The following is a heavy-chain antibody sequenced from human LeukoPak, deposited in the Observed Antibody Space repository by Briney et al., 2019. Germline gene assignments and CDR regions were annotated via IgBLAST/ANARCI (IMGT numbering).Heavy chain of an antibody. CDR3: AKDREFCTSTTCFYDY. J-gene: IGHJ4*02. Sequence: GGSLRLSCAASGFTLSSFAMSWVRQAPGKGLEWVAAISASGGTTYYADSVRGRFTIYRDNSKSTLTLHMNSLRAGDTAVFYCAKDREFCTSTTCFYDYWGQGTLVTVSS. V-gene: IGHV3-23*01. D-gene: IGHD2-2*01. CDR1: GFTLSSFA. CDR2: ISASGGTT.